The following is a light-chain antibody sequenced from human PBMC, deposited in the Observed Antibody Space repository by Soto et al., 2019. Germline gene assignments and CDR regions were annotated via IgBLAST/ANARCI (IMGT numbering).Light chain of an antibody. Sequence: AIRMTQSPSSLSASTGDRVTITCRASQGISSYLAWYQQKPGKAPKLLIYAASTLQSGVPSRFSGSGSGTDFTLTISCLQSEDFATYYCQQYYSYPRNFGGGTKVDNK. CDR3: QQYYSYPRN. CDR1: QGISSY. CDR2: AAS. J-gene: IGKJ4*01. V-gene: IGKV1-8*01.